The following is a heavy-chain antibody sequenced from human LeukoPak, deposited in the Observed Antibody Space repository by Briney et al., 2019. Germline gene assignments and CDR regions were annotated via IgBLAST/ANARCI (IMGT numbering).Heavy chain of an antibody. V-gene: IGHV3-23*01. CDR1: GFSFNTYA. J-gene: IGHJ4*02. Sequence: GGSLRLSCAASGFSFNTYAMSWVRQAPGKGLEWVSSITGSGDRTYYADSVKGRFTISRDNSKNTLYLQMNTMRGEDTAVYYCASGYTVPRIDHWGQGTLVTVSS. D-gene: IGHD4-17*01. CDR2: ITGSGDRT. CDR3: ASGYTVPRIDH.